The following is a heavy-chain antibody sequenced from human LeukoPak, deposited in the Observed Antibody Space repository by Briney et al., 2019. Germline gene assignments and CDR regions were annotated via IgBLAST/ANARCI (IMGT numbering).Heavy chain of an antibody. J-gene: IGHJ6*03. CDR2: ISAYNGNT. CDR3: ARDLYCSSTSCYGYYYYYMDV. CDR1: GYTFTSYG. V-gene: IGHV1-18*01. D-gene: IGHD2-2*01. Sequence: GASVKVSCKASGYTFTSYGISWVRQAPGQGLEWMGWISAYNGNTNYAQKLQGRVTMTTDTSTSKAYMELRSLRSDDTAVYYCARDLYCSSTSCYGYYYYYMDVWGKGTTVTVSS.